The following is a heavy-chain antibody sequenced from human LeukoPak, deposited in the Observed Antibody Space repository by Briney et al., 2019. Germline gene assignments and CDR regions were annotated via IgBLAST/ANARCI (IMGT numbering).Heavy chain of an antibody. D-gene: IGHD5-24*01. CDR1: GFSLSTRGMC. CDR2: IDWDDDK. CDR3: ARIRVIEMATSGFDY. J-gene: IGHJ4*02. Sequence: SGPTLVKPPQTLTLTCTFSGFSLSTRGMCVSWIRQPPGEALEWLARIDWDDDKYYSTSLKTRLTISKDTSKNQVVLTMTNMDPVDTATYYCARIRVIEMATSGFDYWGQGTLVTVSS. V-gene: IGHV2-70*11.